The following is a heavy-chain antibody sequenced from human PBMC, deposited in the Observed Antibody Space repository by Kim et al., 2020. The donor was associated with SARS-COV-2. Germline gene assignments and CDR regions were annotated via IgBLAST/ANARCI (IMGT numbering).Heavy chain of an antibody. J-gene: IGHJ4*02. CDR3: ARDGGYRNVQFDY. CDR1: GGSISSSNW. D-gene: IGHD5-12*01. CDR2: IYHSGST. V-gene: IGHV4-4*02. Sequence: SETLSLTCAVSGGSISSSNWWSWVRQPPGKGLEWIGEIYHSGSTNYNPSLKSRVTISVDKSKNQFSLKLSSVTAADTAVYYCARDGGYRNVQFDYWGQGTLVTVSS.